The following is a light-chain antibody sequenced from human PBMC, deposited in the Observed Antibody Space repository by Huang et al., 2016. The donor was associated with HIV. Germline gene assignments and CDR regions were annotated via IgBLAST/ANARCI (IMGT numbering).Light chain of an antibody. J-gene: IGKJ1*01. CDR3: QPYNNWPL. Sequence: EIVMTQSPVTLSVSPGKRATLSCRASQSISSNLAWYQQNPGQAPRLLIYAASTRAYGIPASFSVSASPTEFTLNISSLQSVDSAIYHCQPYNNWPLFGQGTKVEIK. CDR2: AAS. CDR1: QSISSN. V-gene: IGKV3-15*01.